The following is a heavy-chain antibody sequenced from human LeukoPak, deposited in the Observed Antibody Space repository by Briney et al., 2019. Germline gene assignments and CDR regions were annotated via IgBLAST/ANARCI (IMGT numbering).Heavy chain of an antibody. V-gene: IGHV3-22*01. CDR3: SRDDLITIFGVVI. J-gene: IGHJ3*02. Sequence: GGSLRLSCAASGFTFSYYYMNGVRQAPGKGLEWVGFIRNKANGGTTEQTTSVKGRFTISRDDSKSITYLQMKSLQTEDTAVYYCSRDDLITIFGVVIWGQGTMVTVSS. D-gene: IGHD3-3*01. CDR2: IRNKANGGTT. CDR1: GFTFSYYY.